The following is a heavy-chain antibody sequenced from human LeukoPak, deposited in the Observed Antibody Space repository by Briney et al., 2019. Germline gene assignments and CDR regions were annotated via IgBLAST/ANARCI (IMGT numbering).Heavy chain of an antibody. Sequence: ASVKVSCKASGYTFTSYGISWVRQAPGQGLEWMGWISAYNGNTNYAQKLQGRVTMTTDSSTSTAYMELRSLRSDDTAVYYCARTYVSLVRGDYWGQGTLVTVSS. CDR2: ISAYNGNT. CDR3: ARTYVSLVRGDY. J-gene: IGHJ4*02. V-gene: IGHV1-18*01. CDR1: GYTFTSYG. D-gene: IGHD3-10*01.